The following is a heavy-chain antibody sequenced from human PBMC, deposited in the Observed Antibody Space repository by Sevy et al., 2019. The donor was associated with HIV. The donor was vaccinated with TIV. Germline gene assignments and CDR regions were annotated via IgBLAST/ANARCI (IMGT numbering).Heavy chain of an antibody. D-gene: IGHD3-22*01. J-gene: IGHJ4*02. CDR3: AKDLYYDTSLFDY. Sequence: GGSLRLSCAVSGFTFSSYGMSWVRQAPGKGLEWVSGISGSYNSTYYADSVKGRFTISRDNSKNTLYLQMNSLRAEDTAVYYCAKDLYYDTSLFDYWGQGTLVTVSS. V-gene: IGHV3-23*01. CDR1: GFTFSSYG. CDR2: ISGSYNST.